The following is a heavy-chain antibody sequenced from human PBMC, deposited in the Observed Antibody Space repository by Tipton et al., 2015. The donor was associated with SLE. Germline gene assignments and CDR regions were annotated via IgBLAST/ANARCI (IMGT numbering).Heavy chain of an antibody. CDR3: AKDGAQQLVRPDYYYYGMDV. J-gene: IGHJ6*02. D-gene: IGHD6-13*01. CDR1: GFTFSSYA. CDR2: ISGSGGST. Sequence: SLRLSCAASGFTFSSYAMSWVRQAPGKGLKWVSAISGSGGSTYYADSVKGRFTISRDNSKNTLYLQMNSLRAEDTAVYYCAKDGAQQLVRPDYYYYGMDVWGQGTTVTVSS. V-gene: IGHV3-23*01.